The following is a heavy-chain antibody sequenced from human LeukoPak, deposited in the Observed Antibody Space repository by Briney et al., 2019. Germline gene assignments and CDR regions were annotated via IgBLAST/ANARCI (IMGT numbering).Heavy chain of an antibody. V-gene: IGHV3-23*01. Sequence: PGGSLLLSCAASGFPLSTYAMSWVRPPPGKGLEWVSAISGSGGSTYYAESVKGRFTISRDNSKNTLYLQMNSLRAEDTAVYYCAKYSHDSSGSYGYWGQGTLVTVSS. J-gene: IGHJ4*02. CDR2: ISGSGGST. CDR3: AKYSHDSSGSYGY. CDR1: GFPLSTYA. D-gene: IGHD3-22*01.